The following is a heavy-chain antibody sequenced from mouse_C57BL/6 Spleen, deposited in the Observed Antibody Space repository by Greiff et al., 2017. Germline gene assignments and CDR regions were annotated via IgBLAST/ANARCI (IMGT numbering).Heavy chain of an antibody. V-gene: IGHV5-9-1*02. Sequence: EVKVVESGEGLVKPGGSLKLSCAASGFTFSSYAMSWVRQTLEKRLEWVAYISSGGDYIYYADTVKGRFTISRDNARNTLYLQMSSLKSEDTAMYYCTRVYDYDGGYAMDYWGQGTSVTVSS. D-gene: IGHD2-4*01. CDR2: ISSGGDYI. J-gene: IGHJ4*01. CDR1: GFTFSSYA. CDR3: TRVYDYDGGYAMDY.